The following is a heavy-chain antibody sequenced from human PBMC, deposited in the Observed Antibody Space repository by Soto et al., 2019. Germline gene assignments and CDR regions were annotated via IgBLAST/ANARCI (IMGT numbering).Heavy chain of an antibody. D-gene: IGHD2-2*01. J-gene: IGHJ6*02. V-gene: IGHV4-39*07. Sequence: SETLSLTCTVSGGSISSSSYYWGWIRQPPGKGLEWIGSIYYSGSTYYNPSLKSRVTISVDTSKNQFSLKLSSVTAADTAVYYCARDRKNCISTSCSYYYYGMDVWGQGTTVTVSS. CDR3: ARDRKNCISTSCSYYYYGMDV. CDR2: IYYSGST. CDR1: GGSISSSSYY.